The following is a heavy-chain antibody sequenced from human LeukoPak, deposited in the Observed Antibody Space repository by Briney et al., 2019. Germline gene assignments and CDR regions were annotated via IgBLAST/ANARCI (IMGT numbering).Heavy chain of an antibody. CDR3: TREEVRAPLDN. CDR1: GFTFSTYG. Sequence: GGTLRLSCAASGFTFSTYGMHWVRQAPGKGLEWVALIYYDGSNKFYADSVKGRFTVSRDNSKNTLYLQMNILRADDTGVYYCTREEVRAPLDNWGQGTLVTVSS. J-gene: IGHJ4*02. D-gene: IGHD3-22*01. CDR2: IYYDGSNK. V-gene: IGHV3-33*01.